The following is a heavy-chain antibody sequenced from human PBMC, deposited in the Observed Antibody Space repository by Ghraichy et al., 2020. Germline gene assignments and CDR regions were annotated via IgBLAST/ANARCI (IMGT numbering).Heavy chain of an antibody. Sequence: GSLRLSCAASGFTFSSYWMSWVRQAPGKGLEWVANIKQDGSEKYYVDSVKGRFTISRDNAKNSLYLQMNSLRAEDTAVYYCAREPRHDYGGYYYYYYGMDVWGQGTTVTVSS. V-gene: IGHV3-7*01. CDR1: GFTFSSYW. CDR3: AREPRHDYGGYYYYYYGMDV. J-gene: IGHJ6*02. CDR2: IKQDGSEK. D-gene: IGHD4-23*01.